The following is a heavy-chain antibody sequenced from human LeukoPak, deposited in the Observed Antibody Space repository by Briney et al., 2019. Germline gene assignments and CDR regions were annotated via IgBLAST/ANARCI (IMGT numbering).Heavy chain of an antibody. CDR2: IYTSGST. Sequence: SETLSLTCTVSGGSISSGSYYWSWIRQPAGKGLEWIGRIYTSGSTNYNPPLKSRVTISVDTSKNQFSLKLSSVTAADTAVYYCAREPTDYDILTGYYYYGMDVWGQGTTVTVSS. V-gene: IGHV4-61*02. D-gene: IGHD3-9*01. CDR3: AREPTDYDILTGYYYYGMDV. CDR1: GGSISSGSYY. J-gene: IGHJ6*02.